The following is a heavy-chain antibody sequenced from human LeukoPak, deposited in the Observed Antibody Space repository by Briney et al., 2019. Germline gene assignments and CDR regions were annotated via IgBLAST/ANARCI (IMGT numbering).Heavy chain of an antibody. D-gene: IGHD2-2*02. CDR1: GGTFSSYA. Sequence: EASVKVSCKASGGTFSSYAISWVRQAPGQGLEWMGGIIPIFGTANYAQKFQGRVTITTDESTSTAYMELSSLRSEDTAVYYCATSDYSYYYYYMDVWGKGTTVTVSS. V-gene: IGHV1-69*05. J-gene: IGHJ6*03. CDR2: IIPIFGTA. CDR3: ATSDYSYYYYYMDV.